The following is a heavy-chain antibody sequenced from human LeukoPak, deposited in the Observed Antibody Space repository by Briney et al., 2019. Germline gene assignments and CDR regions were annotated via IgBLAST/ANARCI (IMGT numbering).Heavy chain of an antibody. D-gene: IGHD6-19*01. CDR2: ISGGGVTT. Sequence: GGSLRLSCVGSGFTSIAYALTWARQAPGKGLEWVSGISGGGVTTYYADSVKGRFTISRDNSKNTLYLHMNSLRAEDTAVYFCARDTGSSSGWYAYWGQGTLVIVSS. CDR1: GFTSIAYA. V-gene: IGHV3-23*01. J-gene: IGHJ4*02. CDR3: ARDTGSSSGWYAY.